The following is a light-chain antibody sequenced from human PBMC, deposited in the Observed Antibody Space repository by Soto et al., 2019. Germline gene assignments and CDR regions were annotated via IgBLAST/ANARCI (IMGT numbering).Light chain of an antibody. CDR1: SRDVGGYNY. Sequence: QSVLTQPASVSGSPGQSITISCTGTSRDVGGYNYVSWYQQHPGKAPKLMLYDVSNRPSGVSNRFSGSKSGNTASLTISGLQAEDEADYYCISYTSSSTLVFGGGTKVNVL. CDR3: ISYTSSSTLV. CDR2: DVS. V-gene: IGLV2-14*01. J-gene: IGLJ2*01.